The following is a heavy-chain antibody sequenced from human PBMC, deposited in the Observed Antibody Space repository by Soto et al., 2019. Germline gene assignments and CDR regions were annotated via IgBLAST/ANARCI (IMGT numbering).Heavy chain of an antibody. CDR2: VSHHGTS. CDR1: DGSLTEYH. Sequence: ASETLSLTCVVYDGSLTEYHWSWVRQTPAKGLEWIGEVSHHGTSHYNPSLGSRVIMSFDTSKDQFSLTLQSVTAADTGIYYCARGQSAVDVFFPTPVYFDPWGPGTPVTVSS. J-gene: IGHJ5*02. D-gene: IGHD1-1*01. CDR3: ARGQSAVDVFFPTPVYFDP. V-gene: IGHV4-34*01.